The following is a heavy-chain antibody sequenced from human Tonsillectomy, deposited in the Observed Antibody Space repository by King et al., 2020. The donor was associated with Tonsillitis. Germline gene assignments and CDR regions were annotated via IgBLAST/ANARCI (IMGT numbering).Heavy chain of an antibody. CDR2: ISYSGSI. J-gene: IGHJ4*02. D-gene: IGHD5-24*01. CDR3: ASLTDGYIVDY. CDR1: GGSISTSSYY. Sequence: LQLQESGPGLVKPSETLSLTCTVSGGSISTSSYYWGWIRQPPGKGLEWIGSISYSGSIYYSPSLKSRVTISLDTSKSQFSLNLSSVTAADTAVYYCASLTDGYIVDYWGQGTLVTVSS. V-gene: IGHV4-39*01.